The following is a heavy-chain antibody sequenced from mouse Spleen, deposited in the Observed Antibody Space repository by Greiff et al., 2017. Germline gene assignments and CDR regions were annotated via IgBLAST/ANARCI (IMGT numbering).Heavy chain of an antibody. CDR2: IYPRDGST. CDR3: AREGGVYYFDY. J-gene: IGHJ2*01. CDR1: GYTFTSYD. V-gene: IGHV1-85*01. Sequence: VQGVESGPELVKPGASVKLSCKASGYTFTSYDINWVKQRPGQGLEWIGWIYPRDGSTKYNEKFKGKATLTVDTSSSTAYMELHSLTSEDSAVYFCAREGGVYYFDYWGQGTTLTVSS.